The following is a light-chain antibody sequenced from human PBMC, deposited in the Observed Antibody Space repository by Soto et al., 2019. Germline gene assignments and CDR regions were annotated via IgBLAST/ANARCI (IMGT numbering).Light chain of an antibody. V-gene: IGLV1-51*01. CDR2: DNI. CDR3: GTWDGSLNAGV. CDR1: TSNIGNNY. Sequence: QSVLTQPPSVSAAPGQKVTISCSGSTSNIGNNYVSCFQQFPGTVPKVLIYDNIERPSGIPDRFSGSKSGTSATLVITGLQTGDEADYYCGTWDGSLNAGVFGGGTKLTVL. J-gene: IGLJ3*02.